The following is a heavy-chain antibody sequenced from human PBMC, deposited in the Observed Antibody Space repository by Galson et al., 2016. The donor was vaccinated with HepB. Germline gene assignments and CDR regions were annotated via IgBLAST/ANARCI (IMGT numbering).Heavy chain of an antibody. CDR2: SRNKANSYST. CDR3: TRWGASSKYAMDV. J-gene: IGHJ6*02. V-gene: IGHV3-72*01. CDR1: GFIFSDHY. D-gene: IGHD2-2*01. Sequence: SLRLSCAASGFIFSDHYMDWVRQAPGKGLEWIGRSRNKANSYSTEYAASVKGRFTISRDDSKNSLYLQMNSLKIDDEAVYYCTRWGASSKYAMDVWGQGTTVTVSS.